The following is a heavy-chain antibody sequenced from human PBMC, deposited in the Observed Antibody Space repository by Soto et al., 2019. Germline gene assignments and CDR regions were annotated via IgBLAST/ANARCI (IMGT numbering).Heavy chain of an antibody. CDR3: AGFKLGIQGKITDY. D-gene: IGHD7-27*01. Sequence: PSETLSLTCAVSGGSISSGGYPWSWIRQPPGKGLEWIGYIYHSGSTYYNPSLKSRVTISVDRSKNQFSLKLSSVTAADTAVYYCAGFKLGIQGKITDYWGQGTLVTVSS. J-gene: IGHJ4*02. V-gene: IGHV4-30-2*01. CDR2: IYHSGST. CDR1: GGSISSGGYP.